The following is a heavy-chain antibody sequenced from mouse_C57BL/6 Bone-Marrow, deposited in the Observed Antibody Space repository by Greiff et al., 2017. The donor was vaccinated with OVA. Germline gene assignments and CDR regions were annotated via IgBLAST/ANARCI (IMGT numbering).Heavy chain of an antibody. V-gene: IGHV1-81*01. D-gene: IGHD1-1*01. CDR3: AREGDYYGSSLTFAY. J-gene: IGHJ3*01. Sequence: QVQLQQSGAELARPGASVKLSCKASGYTFTSYGISWVKQRTGQGLEWIGEIYPRSGNTYYNEKFKGKATLTADKSSSTAYMELRSLTSEDSAVYFFAREGDYYGSSLTFAYWGQGTLVTVSA. CDR1: GYTFTSYG. CDR2: IYPRSGNT.